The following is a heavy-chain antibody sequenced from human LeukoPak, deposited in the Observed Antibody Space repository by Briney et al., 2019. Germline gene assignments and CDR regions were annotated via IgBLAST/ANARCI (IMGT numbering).Heavy chain of an antibody. J-gene: IGHJ4*02. CDR1: GGSFSGYY. D-gene: IGHD3-10*01. CDR3: ARGDPYYGLSY. Sequence: SETLSLTCAVYGGSFSGYYWSWIRQPPGKGLEWIGEINHRGGTKYNPSLKSRVTISVDTSKNQFSLKLTSVTAADTAVYYCARGDPYYGLSYWGQGSLVTVSS. CDR2: INHRGGT. V-gene: IGHV4-34*01.